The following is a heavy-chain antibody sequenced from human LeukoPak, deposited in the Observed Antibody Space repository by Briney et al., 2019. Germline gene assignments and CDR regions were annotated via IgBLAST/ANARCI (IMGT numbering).Heavy chain of an antibody. CDR2: IYSGGST. J-gene: IGHJ4*02. D-gene: IGHD3-22*01. CDR1: GFTVSSNY. V-gene: IGHV3-53*01. Sequence: GGSLRLSCAASGFTVSSNYMSWVRQAPGKGLEWVSVIYSGGSTYHADSVKGRFTISRDNSKNTLYLQMNSLRAEDTAVYYCARGQYYYDSSGYFDYWGQGTLVTVSS. CDR3: ARGQYYYDSSGYFDY.